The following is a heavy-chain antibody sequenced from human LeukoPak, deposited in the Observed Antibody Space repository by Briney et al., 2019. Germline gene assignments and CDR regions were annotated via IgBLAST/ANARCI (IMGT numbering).Heavy chain of an antibody. J-gene: IGHJ4*02. V-gene: IGHV3-13*01. Sequence: HTGGSLRLSCAASGFTFSNYDMHWVRQATGKGLEWVSAIGIAGDTYYAGSVKGRFTISRENAKNSLYLQMNSLRAGDTAVYYCARAYSGNYIPFDYWGQGTLVTVSS. CDR1: GFTFSNYD. CDR2: IGIAGDT. D-gene: IGHD1-26*01. CDR3: ARAYSGNYIPFDY.